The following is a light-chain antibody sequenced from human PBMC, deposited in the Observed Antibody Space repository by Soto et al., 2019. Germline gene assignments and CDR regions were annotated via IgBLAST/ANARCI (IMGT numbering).Light chain of an antibody. Sequence: EIVLTQSPATLSLSPGERATLSCRASQSAGSYLAWFQQKPGQAPRLLIYDASNRATGIPARFSGSGSGTDFTPTISSLEPEDFAVYYCQQRNNWLGFTFGPGTKVDIK. V-gene: IGKV3-11*01. J-gene: IGKJ3*01. CDR2: DAS. CDR1: QSAGSY. CDR3: QQRNNWLGFT.